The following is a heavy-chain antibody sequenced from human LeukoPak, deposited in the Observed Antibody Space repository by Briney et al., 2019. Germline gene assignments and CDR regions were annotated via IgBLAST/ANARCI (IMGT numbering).Heavy chain of an antibody. J-gene: IGHJ4*02. CDR1: GFTFSSYS. CDR2: ISSSSSYI. V-gene: IGHV3-21*01. CDR3: ARLIVAMGFDY. D-gene: IGHD5-12*01. Sequence: GGSLRLSCAASGFTFSSYSMYWVRQAPGKGLEWVSSISSSSSYIYYADSVKGRFTISRDNAKNSLYLQMNSLRAEDTAVYYCARLIVAMGFDYWGQGTLVTVSS.